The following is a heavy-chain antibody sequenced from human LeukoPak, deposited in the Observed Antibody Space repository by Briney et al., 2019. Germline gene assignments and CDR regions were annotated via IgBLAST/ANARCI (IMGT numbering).Heavy chain of an antibody. CDR2: IYYSGST. J-gene: IGHJ6*02. Sequence: SETLSLTCTVSGGSISSYYWSWIRQPPGKGLEWIGYIYYSGSTNYNPSLKSRVTISVDTSKNQFSLKLSSVTAADTAVYYCAREGGHGMDVWGQGTTVTVSS. V-gene: IGHV4-59*01. D-gene: IGHD3-16*01. CDR1: GGSISSYY. CDR3: AREGGHGMDV.